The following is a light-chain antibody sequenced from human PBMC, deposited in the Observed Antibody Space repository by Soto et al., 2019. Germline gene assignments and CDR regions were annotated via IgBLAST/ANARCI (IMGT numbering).Light chain of an antibody. CDR1: QSVSSY. J-gene: IGKJ1*01. Sequence: EIVLTQSPGTLSLSPGERATLFCRASQSVSSYLAWYQQKPGQAPRLLIYGASSRATGIPDRFSGSGSGTDFTLTISRLEPEYFAVYYCQQYGSPSRTFGQGTKVEIK. V-gene: IGKV3-20*01. CDR2: GAS. CDR3: QQYGSPSRT.